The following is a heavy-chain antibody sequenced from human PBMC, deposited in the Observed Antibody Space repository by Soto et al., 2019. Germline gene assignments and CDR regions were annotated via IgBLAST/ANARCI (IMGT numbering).Heavy chain of an antibody. V-gene: IGHV4-31*11. D-gene: IGHD5-12*01. CDR3: FRDAPATLGYPLSLDV. J-gene: IGHJ6*01. Sequence: AVYGGCSGSGDYWSGVRQYPGKGLEWIGYIYYSGNTYYNPSLKSRVSISLDTSKSQFSLKLDSVTAADTAFYFFFRDAPATLGYPLSLDV. CDR1: GGCSGSGDY. CDR2: IYYSGNT.